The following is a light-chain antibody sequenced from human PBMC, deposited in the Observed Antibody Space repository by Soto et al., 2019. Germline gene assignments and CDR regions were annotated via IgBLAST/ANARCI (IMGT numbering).Light chain of an antibody. Sequence: QPVLTQSPSASASLGASVKLTCTLSSGHSSYAIAWHQQQPEKGPRYLMKLNSDGSHSKGDGIPDRFSGSSSGAERYLTISSLQSEDEADYYCQTWATGIQVSGGGTKLAV. CDR3: QTWATGIQV. CDR2: LNSDGSH. CDR1: SGHSSYA. V-gene: IGLV4-69*01. J-gene: IGLJ3*02.